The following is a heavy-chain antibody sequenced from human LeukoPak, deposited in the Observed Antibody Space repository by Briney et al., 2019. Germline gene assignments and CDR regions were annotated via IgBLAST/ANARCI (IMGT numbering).Heavy chain of an antibody. Sequence: GGSRRLSCAGSGFTLSDYYMSWVRQAPGKGLGSVTYIRRSWSSIHYADSVKRRFTISTDTAKNSLYLKMTSLRAEDTAVYSCAGVAIAAGRGTWFDPWGQGTLVTVSS. J-gene: IGHJ5*02. V-gene: IGHV3-11*01. CDR2: IRRSWSSI. D-gene: IGHD6-6*01. CDR3: AGVAIAAGRGTWFDP. CDR1: GFTLSDYY.